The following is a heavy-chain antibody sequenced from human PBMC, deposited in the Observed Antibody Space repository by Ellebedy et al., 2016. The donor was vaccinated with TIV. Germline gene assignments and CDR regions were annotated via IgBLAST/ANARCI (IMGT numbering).Heavy chain of an antibody. V-gene: IGHV4-61*01. CDR1: GGSVSSGSYY. J-gene: IGHJ5*02. CDR3: ARGLGVFDL. Sequence: SETLSLXXTVSGGSVSSGSYYWSWIRQPPGKGLEWIGYIYYSGSTNYNPSLKSRVTISVDTSKNQFSLKLSSVTAADTAVYYCARGLGVFDLWGQGTLVTVSS. D-gene: IGHD2-8*01. CDR2: IYYSGST.